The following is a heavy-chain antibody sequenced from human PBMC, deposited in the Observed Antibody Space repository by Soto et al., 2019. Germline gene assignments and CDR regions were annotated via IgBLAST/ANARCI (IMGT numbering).Heavy chain of an antibody. CDR1: GFTFSNFW. CDR2: IKGDGSEK. V-gene: IGHV3-7*01. CDR3: GRDEVRNGVGV. J-gene: IGHJ6*02. Sequence: GGSVRLSFVASGFTFSNFWMSWVRQAPGKGLEWVANIKGDGSEKRYVDSVKGRLTISRDNAKNSVYLQMNSLRVEDTALYYCGRDEVRNGVGVWGQGTTVTVSS.